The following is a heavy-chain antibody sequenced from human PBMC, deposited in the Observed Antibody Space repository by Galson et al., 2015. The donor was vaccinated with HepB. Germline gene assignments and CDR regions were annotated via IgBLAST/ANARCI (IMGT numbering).Heavy chain of an antibody. Sequence: CAISGDSVSSQSAAWNWIRQSPSRGLEWLGRTYYRSKWNNDYAVSMQSRITINPDTSKNQFSLQLNSVTPEDTAVYYCARVRGSFTATDAFDIWGQGTMVTVSS. D-gene: IGHD1-26*01. CDR1: GDSVSSQSAA. CDR3: ARVRGSFTATDAFDI. V-gene: IGHV6-1*01. CDR2: TYYRSKWNN. J-gene: IGHJ3*02.